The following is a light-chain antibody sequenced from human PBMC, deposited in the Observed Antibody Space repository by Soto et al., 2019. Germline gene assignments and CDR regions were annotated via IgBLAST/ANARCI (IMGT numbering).Light chain of an antibody. CDR1: SSDVGSYNL. CDR3: SSYTSSSTPYA. CDR2: EVS. V-gene: IGLV2-14*02. J-gene: IGLJ1*01. Sequence: QSVLTQPASVSGSPGQSITISCTGTSSDVGSYNLVSWYQQHPGKAPKLMIYEVSNRPSGVSNRFSGSKSGNTASLTISGLQAEDEADYYCSSYTSSSTPYAFGTGTKVTVL.